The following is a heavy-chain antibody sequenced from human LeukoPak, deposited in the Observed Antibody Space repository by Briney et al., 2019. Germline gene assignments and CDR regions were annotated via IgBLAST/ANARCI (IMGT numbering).Heavy chain of an antibody. V-gene: IGHV1-24*01. D-gene: IGHD1-26*01. J-gene: IGHJ3*02. CDR1: GYTLTELS. CDR2: FDPEDGET. Sequence: GASVKVSCKASGYTLTELSMHWVRQAPGKGLEWMGGFDPEDGETIYAQKFQGRVTMTEDTSTDTAYMELSSLRSEDTAVYYCATGIVGVAAFDIWGQGTMVTVSS. CDR3: ATGIVGVAAFDI.